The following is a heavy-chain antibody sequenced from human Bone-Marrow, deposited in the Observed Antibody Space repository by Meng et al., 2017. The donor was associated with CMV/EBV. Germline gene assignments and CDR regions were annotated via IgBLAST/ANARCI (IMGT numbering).Heavy chain of an antibody. CDR3: ARDFRSGWYYYGMDV. CDR1: GFTFSNAW. V-gene: IGHV3-15*01. J-gene: IGHJ6*02. D-gene: IGHD6-19*01. Sequence: GGSLRLSCAASGFTFSNAWMSWVRQAPGKGLEWVGRIKSKTDGGTTDYAAPVKGRFTISRDDSKNTLYLQMNSLRAEDTAVYYCARDFRSGWYYYGMDVWGQGTTVTVSS. CDR2: IKSKTDGGTT.